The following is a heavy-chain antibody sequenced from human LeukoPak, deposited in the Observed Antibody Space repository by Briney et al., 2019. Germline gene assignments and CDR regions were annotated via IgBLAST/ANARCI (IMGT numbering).Heavy chain of an antibody. CDR2: IKPDSGGT. D-gene: IGHD2-2*01. CDR3: ATVVAGVTCDH. CDR1: GYTFTGHY. J-gene: IGHJ4*02. Sequence: GASVKVSCKASGYTFTGHYMHWVRQAPGQGLEWMGWIKPDSGGTTYAQIFQGRVTMTRDTSISTAYLELSSLRSDDAAVYYCATVVAGVTCDHWGQGTLVTVSS. V-gene: IGHV1-2*02.